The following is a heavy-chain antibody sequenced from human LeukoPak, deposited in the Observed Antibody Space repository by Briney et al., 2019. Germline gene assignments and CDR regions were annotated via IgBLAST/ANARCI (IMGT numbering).Heavy chain of an antibody. V-gene: IGHV4-39*01. D-gene: IGHD3-3*01. CDR1: GGSINSSSYY. CDR2: IYYSGTT. J-gene: IGHJ4*02. CDR3: ATHNFWRGLFAS. Sequence: SSETLSLTCTVSGGSINSSSYYWGWIRQPPGKGLEWIGSIYYSGTTYYNPSRKSRVTISVDTSKNPLSLKLRSVIAADTAVYYCATHNFWRGLFASWGQGTLVTVSS.